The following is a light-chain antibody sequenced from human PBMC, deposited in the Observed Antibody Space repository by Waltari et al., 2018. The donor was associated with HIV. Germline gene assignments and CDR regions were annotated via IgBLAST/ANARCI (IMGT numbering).Light chain of an antibody. J-gene: IGLJ1*01. CDR1: SSDIGAYNR. V-gene: IGLV2-18*02. CDR2: EVK. CDR3: SSYKNNNTLV. Sequence: QSALTQPPSMSASPGQSVTISCTGTSSDIGAYNRVSWYLQPPGTAPKVIIYEVKNRPSGVPDRFSGSKSGSTASLTISGLQAEDEADYFCSSYKNNNTLVFGTGTKVTVL.